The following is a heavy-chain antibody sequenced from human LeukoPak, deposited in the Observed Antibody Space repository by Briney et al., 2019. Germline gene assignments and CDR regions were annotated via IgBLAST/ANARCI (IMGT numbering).Heavy chain of an antibody. CDR1: GFTFSSYS. J-gene: IGHJ6*02. D-gene: IGHD2-8*01. V-gene: IGHV3-48*04. CDR3: ARYEMASPYGMDV. Sequence: PGGSLRLSCAASGFTFSSYSMNWVRRAPGKGLEWVSYISSSSTIYYADSVKGRFTISRDNAKNSLYLQMNSLRAEDTAVYYCARYEMASPYGMDVWGQGTTVTVSS. CDR2: ISSSSTI.